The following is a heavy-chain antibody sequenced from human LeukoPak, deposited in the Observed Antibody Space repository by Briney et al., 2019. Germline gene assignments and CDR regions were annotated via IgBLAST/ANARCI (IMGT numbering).Heavy chain of an antibody. CDR1: GFTFSSYA. CDR2: ISRSGEST. J-gene: IGHJ4*02. V-gene: IGHV3-23*01. CDR3: AKDYAVGSIDY. Sequence: GGSLRLSCAASGFTFSSYAMRWVRQAPGKGLEWVSSISRSGESTFYADSVRGRSTISRGNSKNTVSLQMESLRAEDTALYYCAKDYAVGSIDYWGQGTLVTVSS. D-gene: IGHD3-16*01.